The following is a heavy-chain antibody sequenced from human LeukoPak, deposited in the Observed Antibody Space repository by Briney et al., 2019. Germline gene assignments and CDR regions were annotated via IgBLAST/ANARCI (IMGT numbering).Heavy chain of an antibody. CDR3: ARLSRRGYTSCYDY. V-gene: IGHV4-38-2*01. CDR1: GYSISSGYY. Sequence: SETLSLTCAVSGYSISSGYYWGWIRQPPGKGLEWIGSIYHSGSTYYNPSLKSRVTISVDTSKNQFSLKLSSVTAADTAVYYCARLSRRGYTSCYDYWGQGTLVTVSS. J-gene: IGHJ4*02. D-gene: IGHD2-2*01. CDR2: IYHSGST.